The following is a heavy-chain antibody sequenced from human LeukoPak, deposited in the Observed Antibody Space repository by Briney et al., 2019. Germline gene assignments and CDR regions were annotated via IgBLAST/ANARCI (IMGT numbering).Heavy chain of an antibody. D-gene: IGHD3-10*01. CDR2: ISYDGSNK. CDR1: GFTFSSYG. V-gene: IGHV3-30*18. J-gene: IGHJ4*02. Sequence: GGSLRLSCAASGFTFSSYGMHWVRQAPGKGLEWVAVISYDGSNKYYADSMKGRFTISRDNSKNTLYLQMNSLRAEDTAVYYCAKDFEYYYGSGSSFDYWGQGTLVTVSS. CDR3: AKDFEYYYGSGSSFDY.